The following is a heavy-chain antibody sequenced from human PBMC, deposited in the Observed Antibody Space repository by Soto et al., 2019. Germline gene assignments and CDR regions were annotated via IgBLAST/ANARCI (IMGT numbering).Heavy chain of an antibody. CDR3: ARDRSPGSGCYFDY. CDR1: GGTFSSYA. CDR2: IIPIFGTA. Sequence: QVQLVQSGAEVKKPGSSVKVSCKASGGTFSSYAISWVRQAPGQGLEWMGGIIPIFGTANYAQKFQGRVTITADESTSTAYMELSSLRSEDTAVYYCARDRSPGSGCYFDYWGQGTLVTVSS. V-gene: IGHV1-69*12. D-gene: IGHD3-3*01. J-gene: IGHJ4*02.